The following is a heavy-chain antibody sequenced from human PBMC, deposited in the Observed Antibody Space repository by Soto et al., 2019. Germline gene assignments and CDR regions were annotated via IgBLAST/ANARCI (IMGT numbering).Heavy chain of an antibody. Sequence: SETLSRTCTVSGGSISSGDYYWSWIRQPPGKGLEWIGYIYYSGSTYYNPSLKSRVTISVDTSKNQFSLKLSSVTAAATAVYYCAREAAAGTTDYTYYFDDWGQGTLVTV. CDR2: IYYSGST. CDR1: GGSISSGDYY. CDR3: AREAAAGTTDYTYYFDD. D-gene: IGHD6-13*01. J-gene: IGHJ4*02. V-gene: IGHV4-30-4*01.